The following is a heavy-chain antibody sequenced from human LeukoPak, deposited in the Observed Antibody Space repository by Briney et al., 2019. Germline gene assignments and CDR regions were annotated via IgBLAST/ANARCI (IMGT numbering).Heavy chain of an antibody. CDR2: IKQDGSEK. D-gene: IGHD3-16*02. CDR3: ARADYVWGSYLIFDY. CDR1: GFTFSSYL. Sequence: GGSLRLSCAASGFTFSSYLMSWVRQAPGQGLEWVANIKQDGSEKYYVDSVKGRFTISRDNAKNSLYLQMNSLRAEDTAVYYCARADYVWGSYLIFDYWGQGTLVTVSS. J-gene: IGHJ4*02. V-gene: IGHV3-7*04.